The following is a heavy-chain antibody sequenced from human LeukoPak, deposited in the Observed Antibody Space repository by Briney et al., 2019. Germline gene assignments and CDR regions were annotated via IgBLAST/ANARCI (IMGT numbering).Heavy chain of an antibody. D-gene: IGHD4-17*01. Sequence: ASVKVSCKASGYTFTSYGISWVRQAPGQGLEWMGWISAYNGNTNYAQKLQGRVTMTTDTSTSTAYMELRSLRSDDTAVYYCAIDYGEVQEAYYFDYWGQGTLVTVSS. V-gene: IGHV1-18*01. J-gene: IGHJ4*02. CDR1: GYTFTSYG. CDR3: AIDYGEVQEAYYFDY. CDR2: ISAYNGNT.